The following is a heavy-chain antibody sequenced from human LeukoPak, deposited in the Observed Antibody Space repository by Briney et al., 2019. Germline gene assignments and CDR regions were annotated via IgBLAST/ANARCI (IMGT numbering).Heavy chain of an antibody. J-gene: IGHJ4*02. Sequence: GRSLRLSCATSGFTFSHYGMHWVRQATGKGLEWVAVIWSDGTEQYYGDSVKGRFTISRGNSKKTVYLQMNSLRVEDTAVYYCAKDAQRGFDFSNSLESWGQGTLVTVSS. CDR1: GFTFSHYG. D-gene: IGHD3/OR15-3a*01. CDR2: IWSDGTEQ. V-gene: IGHV3-33*06. CDR3: AKDAQRGFDFSNSLES.